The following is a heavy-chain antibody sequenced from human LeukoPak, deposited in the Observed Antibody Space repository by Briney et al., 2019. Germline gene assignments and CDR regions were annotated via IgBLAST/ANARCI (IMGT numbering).Heavy chain of an antibody. J-gene: IGHJ5*02. CDR2: IRYDGRNK. D-gene: IGHD1-26*01. CDR1: GFTFSSYG. Sequence: GGSLRLSCAASGFTFSSYGMHWVRQAPGKGLDWVAFIRYDGRNKYYADSVKGRFTISRDNSKNTLYLQMNSLRAEDTAVYYCTKNAGRREGWFDPWGQGTLVTVSS. V-gene: IGHV3-30*02. CDR3: TKNAGRREGWFDP.